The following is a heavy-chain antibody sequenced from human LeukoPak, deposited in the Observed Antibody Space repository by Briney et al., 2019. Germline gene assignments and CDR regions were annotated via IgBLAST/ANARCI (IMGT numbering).Heavy chain of an antibody. CDR2: INPNSGGT. Sequence: GASVKVSCKASGYTFTGYYMHWVRQAPGQGLEWMGWINPNSGGTNYAQKFQGRVTMTRDTSISTAYMELSRLRSDDTAVYYCARGIGSGSYGRFDPWGQGTLVTVSS. CDR1: GYTFTGYY. D-gene: IGHD3-10*01. J-gene: IGHJ5*02. V-gene: IGHV1-2*02. CDR3: ARGIGSGSYGRFDP.